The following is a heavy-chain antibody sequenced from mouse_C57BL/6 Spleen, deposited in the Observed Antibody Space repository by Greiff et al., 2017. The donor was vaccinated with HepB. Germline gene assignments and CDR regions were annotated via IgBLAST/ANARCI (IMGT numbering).Heavy chain of an antibody. CDR2: ISSGGDYI. Sequence: EVKLVESGEGLVKPGGSLKLSCAASGFTFSSYAMSWVRQTPEKRLEWVAYISSGGDYIYYADTVKGRFTISRDNARNTLYLQMSSLKSEDTAMYYCASDWGYPFADWGQGTLVTVSA. D-gene: IGHD2-2*01. V-gene: IGHV5S21*01. J-gene: IGHJ3*01. CDR1: GFTFSSYA. CDR3: ASDWGYPFAD.